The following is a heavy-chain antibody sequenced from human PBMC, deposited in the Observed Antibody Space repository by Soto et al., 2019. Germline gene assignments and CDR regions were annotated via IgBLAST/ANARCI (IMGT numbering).Heavy chain of an antibody. V-gene: IGHV3-53*01. Sequence: GSLLLSCAASGFTVSSNYMSWVRQAPGKGLEWVSVIYSGGSTYYADSVKGRFTISRDNSKNTLYLQMNSLRAEDTAVYYCARDLRDSRGYYLYYYGMDVWGQGTTVTVYS. CDR3: ARDLRDSRGYYLYYYGMDV. CDR2: IYSGGST. CDR1: GFTVSSNY. J-gene: IGHJ6*02. D-gene: IGHD3-22*01.